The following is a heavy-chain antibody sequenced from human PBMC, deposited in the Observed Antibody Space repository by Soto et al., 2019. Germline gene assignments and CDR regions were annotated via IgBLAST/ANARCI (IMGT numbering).Heavy chain of an antibody. CDR3: ARDRAGAQYGLDV. V-gene: IGHV3-7*01. D-gene: IGHD1-26*01. CDR1: GFTFSDYW. Sequence: GGSLRLSCAVSGFTFSDYWMSWVRQAPGKGLEWVANIKQDGNEKYYVDSVKGRFTISRDNAKNSLYLQMNSLRDEDTAVYYCARDRAGAQYGLDVWGQGTTVTVSS. CDR2: IKQDGNEK. J-gene: IGHJ6*02.